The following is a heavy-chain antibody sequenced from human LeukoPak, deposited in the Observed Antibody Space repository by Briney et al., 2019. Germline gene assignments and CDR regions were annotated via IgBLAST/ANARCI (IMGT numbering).Heavy chain of an antibody. Sequence: ASVKVSCKASGYTFTGYYMHWVRQAPGQGLEWMGWINPNSGGTNYAQKFQGRVTMTRDTSISTAYMELSRLRPDDTAVYHCAREKGYCSSTSCSRAGYYYYMDVWGKGTTVTVSS. CDR1: GYTFTGYY. J-gene: IGHJ6*03. CDR3: AREKGYCSSTSCSRAGYYYYMDV. D-gene: IGHD2-2*01. CDR2: INPNSGGT. V-gene: IGHV1-2*02.